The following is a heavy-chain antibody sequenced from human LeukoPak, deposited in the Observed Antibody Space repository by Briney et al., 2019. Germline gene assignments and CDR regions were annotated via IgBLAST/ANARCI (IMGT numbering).Heavy chain of an antibody. CDR3: ASYLGYCSGGSCYNWFDP. CDR1: GGSISSYY. CDR2: IYYSGST. J-gene: IGHJ5*02. V-gene: IGHV4-59*08. D-gene: IGHD2-15*01. Sequence: PSETLSLTCTVSGGSISSYYWSWIRQPPGKGLEWIGYIYYSGSTNYNPSLKGRVTISVDTSKNQFSLKLSSVTAADTAVYYCASYLGYCSGGSCYNWFDPWGQGTLVTVSS.